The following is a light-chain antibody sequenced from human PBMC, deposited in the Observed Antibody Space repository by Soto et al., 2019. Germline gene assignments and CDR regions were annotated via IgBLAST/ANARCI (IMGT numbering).Light chain of an antibody. J-gene: IGKJ1*01. CDR2: DSS. V-gene: IGKV1-33*01. CDR1: EDIDYS. CDR3: QQHHHLPWT. Sequence: DIQMTHSPSSLSASVGERVTITCQASEDIDYSLNWYHQKPGRPPKLLIYDSSNLDVGIPPRFSGSGSDTDFSLIISSLQPEDAGTYYCQQHHHLPWTFGQGPKVEI.